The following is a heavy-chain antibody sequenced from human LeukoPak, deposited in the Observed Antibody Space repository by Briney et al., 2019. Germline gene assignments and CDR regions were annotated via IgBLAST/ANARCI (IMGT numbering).Heavy chain of an antibody. CDR1: GGSIRGGNHY. D-gene: IGHD5-24*01. J-gene: IGHJ4*02. CDR2: IYNSGTT. Sequence: SQTLSLTCAVSGGSIRGGNHYWSWIRPPAGKGLEWIGRIYNSGTTDYNPSLKSRVTMSVDTSKNHFSLKLTSVTAADTAVYYCAGGGDGYNYFDYWGQGTLVTVSS. CDR3: AGGGDGYNYFDY. V-gene: IGHV4-61*02.